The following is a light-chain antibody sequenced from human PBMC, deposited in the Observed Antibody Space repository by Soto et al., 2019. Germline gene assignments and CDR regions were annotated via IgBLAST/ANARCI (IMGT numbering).Light chain of an antibody. CDR1: SSNIGNYP. V-gene: IGLV1-44*01. CDR3: AAWDESLSGWV. J-gene: IGLJ3*02. Sequence: QAVVTQPPSASATPGQRVAISCSGSSSNIGNYPVNWYQQLPGTAPKLLIHTATQRPSGVPDRFSGSKSGTSASLAISGLQSEDEADYYCAAWDESLSGWVFGGGTKLTVL. CDR2: TAT.